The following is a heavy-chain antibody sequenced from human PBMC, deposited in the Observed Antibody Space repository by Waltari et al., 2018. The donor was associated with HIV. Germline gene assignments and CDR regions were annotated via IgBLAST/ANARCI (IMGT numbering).Heavy chain of an antibody. J-gene: IGHJ3*02. D-gene: IGHD2-15*01. CDR2: TSTYNLNT. CDR1: VYPFTPYG. CDR3: AREGFCRGGSCYSGAVDI. Sequence: QVKLVQSGTEVKKPGASGKVSCKASVYPFTPYGISRVRQAPGQGLEWMGWTSTYNLNTNYAQKFQGRITLTRDTSTSTVYMELMSLTSDDTAVYYCAREGFCRGGSCYSGAVDIWGQGTLVTVSS. V-gene: IGHV1-18*04.